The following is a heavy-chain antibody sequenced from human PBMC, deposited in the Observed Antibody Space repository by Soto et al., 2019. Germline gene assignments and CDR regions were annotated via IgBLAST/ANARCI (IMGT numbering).Heavy chain of an antibody. CDR2: VYVTGTT. D-gene: IGHD6-19*01. CDR1: GASISDYY. V-gene: IGHV4-4*07. Sequence: XETLSLTCTVSGASISDYYWSWIRQPSGQALEWIGRVYVTGTTYFNPSLKSRVTMSVDTSNNQVSLKLSSVTAADSAIYYCARDGEYTSGWYSFDSWGPGTLVTVS. J-gene: IGHJ5*01. CDR3: ARDGEYTSGWYSFDS.